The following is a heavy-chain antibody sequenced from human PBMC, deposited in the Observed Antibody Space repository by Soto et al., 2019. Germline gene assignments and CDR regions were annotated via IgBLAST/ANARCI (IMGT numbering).Heavy chain of an antibody. CDR3: ARSAFGVVTQDAFDI. D-gene: IGHD3-3*01. J-gene: IGHJ3*02. CDR1: GFTFSSYA. V-gene: IGHV3-23*01. CDR2: ISGSGVST. Sequence: GGSLRLSCAASGFTFSSYAMSWVRQAPGKGLEWVSAISGSGVSTYYADSVKGRFTISRDNPKNTLFLQMNSLRAEDTAVYYCARSAFGVVTQDAFDIWGQGTMVTVSS.